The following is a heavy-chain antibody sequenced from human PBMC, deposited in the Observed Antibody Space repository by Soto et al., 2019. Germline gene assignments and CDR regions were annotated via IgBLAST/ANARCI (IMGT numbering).Heavy chain of an antibody. CDR3: ARDFPWVVPAAMDPYYYYYYMDV. CDR2: ISSSSSYI. Sequence: GGSLRLSCAASGFTFSSYSMNWVRQAPGKGLEWVSSISSSSSYIYYADSVKGRFTISRDNAKNSLYLQMNSLRAEDTAVYYCARDFPWVVPAAMDPYYYYYYMDVWGKGTTVTVSS. V-gene: IGHV3-21*01. J-gene: IGHJ6*03. D-gene: IGHD2-2*01. CDR1: GFTFSSYS.